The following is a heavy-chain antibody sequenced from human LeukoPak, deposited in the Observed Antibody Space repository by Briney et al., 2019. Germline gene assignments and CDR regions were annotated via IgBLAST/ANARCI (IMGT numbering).Heavy chain of an antibody. CDR2: INPSGGST. CDR3: ARGVGYYSGSYSYFDY. V-gene: IGHV1-46*01. Sequence: ASVKVSCKASGYTFTSYYMHWVRQAPGQGLEWMGIINPSGGSTSYAQKFQGRVTMTRDMSTSTVYMELSSLRSEDTAVYYCARGVGYYSGSYSYFDYWGQGTLVTVSS. CDR1: GYTFTSYY. J-gene: IGHJ4*02. D-gene: IGHD1-26*01.